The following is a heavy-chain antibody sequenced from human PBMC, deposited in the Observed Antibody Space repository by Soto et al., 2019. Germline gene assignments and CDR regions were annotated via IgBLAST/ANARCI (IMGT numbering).Heavy chain of an antibody. V-gene: IGHV2-5*02. D-gene: IGHD3-10*01. CDR3: AHSQLWFGALAPQFDY. Sequence: SGPTLVNPTQTPTLTCTFSVFSLNTNGEAVDWIRQPPGKPLEWLALIYWDDDKRYSPSLKNRLTITKDTSKNQVVLTMTNMDPVDSATYYCAHSQLWFGALAPQFDYWGQGTLVTVSS. J-gene: IGHJ4*02. CDR2: IYWDDDK. CDR1: VFSLNTNGEA.